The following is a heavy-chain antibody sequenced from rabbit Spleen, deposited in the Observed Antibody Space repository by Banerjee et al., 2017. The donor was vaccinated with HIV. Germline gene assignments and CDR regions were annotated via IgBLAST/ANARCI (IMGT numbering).Heavy chain of an antibody. Sequence: QELVESGGGLVQPGESLKLSCKASGIDFSSYGISWVRQAPGKGLEWIAYIYPGFGITNYANSVKGRFTISSDNAQNTVFLQMISLTASDTATYFCARDWRYDDYNLWGQGTLVTVS. CDR3: ARDWRYDDYNL. CDR2: IYPGFGIT. J-gene: IGHJ4*01. CDR1: GIDFSSYG. V-gene: IGHV1S7*01. D-gene: IGHD2-1*01.